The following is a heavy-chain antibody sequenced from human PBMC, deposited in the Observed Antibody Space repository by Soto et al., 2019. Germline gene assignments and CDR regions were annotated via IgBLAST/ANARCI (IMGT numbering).Heavy chain of an antibody. CDR1: GYTFTSYG. CDR2: ISAYNGNT. Sequence: EVCCQASGYTFTSYGSSGVRHAPGQGLEWMGWISAYNGNTNYAQKLQGRVTMTTDTSTSTAYMELRSLRSDDTAVYYCARLGYFDWTRDYYYGMDVWGQGTTVTVSS. D-gene: IGHD3-9*01. J-gene: IGHJ6*02. V-gene: IGHV1-18*01. CDR3: ARLGYFDWTRDYYYGMDV.